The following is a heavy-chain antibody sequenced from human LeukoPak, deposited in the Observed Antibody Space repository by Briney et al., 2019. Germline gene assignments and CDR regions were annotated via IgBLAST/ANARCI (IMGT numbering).Heavy chain of an antibody. D-gene: IGHD5-12*01. J-gene: IGHJ6*03. CDR2: MNPNSGNT. Sequence: ASVKVSCKASGYTFTSYDINWVRQATGQGLEWMGWMNPNSGNTNYAQKLQGRVTMTTDTSTSTAYMELRSLRSDDTAVYYCARVYDIAAYYYYMDVWGKGTTVTVSS. CDR3: ARVYDIAAYYYYMDV. V-gene: IGHV1-18*01. CDR1: GYTFTSYD.